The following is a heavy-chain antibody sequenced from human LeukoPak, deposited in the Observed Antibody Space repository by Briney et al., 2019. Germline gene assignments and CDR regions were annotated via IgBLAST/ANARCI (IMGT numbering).Heavy chain of an antibody. D-gene: IGHD3-22*01. CDR2: INHSGST. CDR3: ARDFYYYDIGAFDI. CDR1: GGSFSGYY. V-gene: IGHV4-34*01. J-gene: IGHJ3*02. Sequence: SETLSLTCAVYGGSFSGYYWSWIRQPPGKGLEWIGEINHSGSTNYNPSLKSRVTISVDTSKNQFSLKLSSVTAADTAVYYCARDFYYYDIGAFDIWGQGTMVTVSS.